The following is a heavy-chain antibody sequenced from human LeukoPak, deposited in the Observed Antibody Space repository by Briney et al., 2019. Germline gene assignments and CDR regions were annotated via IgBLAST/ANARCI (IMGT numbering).Heavy chain of an antibody. CDR3: AGDEGWTFDI. D-gene: IGHD5-24*01. Sequence: GGSLRLSCASSGFSFSTYWMSWFRQAPGKGLEWVALIKQDGSVIHYVDSVKGRFTISRDNAKNSLSLQMNSLRADGTAVYYCAGDEGWTFDIWGQGTKVTVSS. V-gene: IGHV3-7*01. J-gene: IGHJ3*02. CDR1: GFSFSTYW. CDR2: IKQDGSVI.